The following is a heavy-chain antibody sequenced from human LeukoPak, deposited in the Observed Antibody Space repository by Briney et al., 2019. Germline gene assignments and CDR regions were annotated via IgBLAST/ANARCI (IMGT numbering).Heavy chain of an antibody. CDR1: GGSISSSSYY. CDR2: IYYSGST. CDR3: ATPGYSSSWLSYYYYGMDV. J-gene: IGHJ6*02. V-gene: IGHV4-39*01. D-gene: IGHD6-13*01. Sequence: PSETLSLTCTVSGGSISSSSYYWGWIRQPPGKGLEWIGSIYYSGSTYYNPSLKSRVTISVDTSKNQFSLRLSSVTAADTAVYYCATPGYSSSWLSYYYYGMDVWGQGTTVTVSS.